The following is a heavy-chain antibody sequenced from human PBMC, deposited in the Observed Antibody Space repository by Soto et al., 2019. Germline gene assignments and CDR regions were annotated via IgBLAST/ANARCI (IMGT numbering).Heavy chain of an antibody. Sequence: SVKVSCKASGGTFSSYTISWVRQAPGQGLEWMGRIIPILGIANYAQKFQGRFTMTADKSTSTVYMELSSLRSEDTAVYYCARDRHFWSGYYPDYWGQGTLVTVSS. J-gene: IGHJ4*02. CDR2: IIPILGIA. CDR1: GGTFSSYT. V-gene: IGHV1-69*04. D-gene: IGHD3-3*02. CDR3: ARDRHFWSGYYPDY.